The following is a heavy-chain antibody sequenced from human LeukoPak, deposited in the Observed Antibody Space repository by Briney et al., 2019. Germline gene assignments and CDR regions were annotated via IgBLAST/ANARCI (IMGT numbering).Heavy chain of an antibody. J-gene: IGHJ4*02. Sequence: SETLSLTCTVSGGSISTYCWSWIRQTPGKGLEWIGYIYYSGSTNYNPSLKSRVTISVDTSKNQFSLKVNSVTAADTAVYYCARGTHSSSPIPLDYWGQGTLVTVSS. CDR2: IYYSGST. CDR1: GGSISTYC. V-gene: IGHV4-59*01. CDR3: ARGTHSSSPIPLDY. D-gene: IGHD6-6*01.